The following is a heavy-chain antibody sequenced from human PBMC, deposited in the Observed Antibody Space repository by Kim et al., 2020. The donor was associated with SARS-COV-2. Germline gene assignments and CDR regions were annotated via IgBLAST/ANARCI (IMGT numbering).Heavy chain of an antibody. Sequence: SRVTISVDTSKNPFSLKLSSVTAADTAVYYCARFRRPVLRYFDSPYGMDVWGQGTTVTVSS. J-gene: IGHJ6*02. CDR3: ARFRRPVLRYFDSPYGMDV. V-gene: IGHV4-34*01. D-gene: IGHD3-9*01.